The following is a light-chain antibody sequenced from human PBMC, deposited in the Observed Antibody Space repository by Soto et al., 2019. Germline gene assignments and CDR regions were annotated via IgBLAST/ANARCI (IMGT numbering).Light chain of an antibody. CDR3: ASWDNSLNGLYV. CDR2: GDN. Sequence: SVLTQPPSASGTPGQRVTISCSGSSSNIGSHPINWYQQLPGTAPNLLLYGDNQRPSGVPDRFSASKSGASASLAISGLQSEDEATYYCASWDNSLNGLYVFGAGTKVTVL. V-gene: IGLV1-44*01. J-gene: IGLJ1*01. CDR1: SSNIGSHP.